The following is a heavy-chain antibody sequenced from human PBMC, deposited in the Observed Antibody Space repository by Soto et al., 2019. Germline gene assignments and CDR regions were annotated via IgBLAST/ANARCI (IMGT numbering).Heavy chain of an antibody. J-gene: IGHJ4*02. Sequence: QVQLVQSGAEVKKPGASVKVSCKASGYTFTGYYMHWVRQAPGQGLERMGWINPNSGGTNYAQKFQGWVTMPRDTSISTAYMELSRLRSDDTAVYYCARGPYYYDSSGYYTYWGQGTLVTVSS. CDR1: GYTFTGYY. CDR3: ARGPYYYDSSGYYTY. D-gene: IGHD3-22*01. CDR2: INPNSGGT. V-gene: IGHV1-2*04.